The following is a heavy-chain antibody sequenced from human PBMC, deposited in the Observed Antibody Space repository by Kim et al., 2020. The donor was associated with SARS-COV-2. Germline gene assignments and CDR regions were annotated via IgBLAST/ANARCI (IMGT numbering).Heavy chain of an antibody. D-gene: IGHD3-16*01. CDR1: GFTFSSYS. V-gene: IGHV3-21*01. CDR3: ARDLWRGGYDYVWGRGDYYYGMDV. J-gene: IGHJ6*02. Sequence: GGSLRLSCAASGFTFSSYSMNWVRQAPGKGLEWVSSISSSSSYIYYADSVKGRFTISRDNAKNSLYLQMNSLRAEDTAVYYCARDLWRGGYDYVWGRGDYYYGMDVWGQGTTVTVSS. CDR2: ISSSSSYI.